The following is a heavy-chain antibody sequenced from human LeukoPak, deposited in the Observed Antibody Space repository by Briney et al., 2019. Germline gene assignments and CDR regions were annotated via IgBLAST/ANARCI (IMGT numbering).Heavy chain of an antibody. CDR3: TKPPAYGDYEPFGY. CDR2: IRSDGSSK. J-gene: IGHJ4*02. D-gene: IGHD4-17*01. Sequence: PGGSLRLSCAAPGFIYGNYAMEWVRPAPGKGLEWVAFIRSDGSSKSYADSARGRFTISRDNSKSTLYLQMNSLRVEDTAVYFCTKPPAYGDYEPFGYWGQGNLVTVSS. CDR1: GFIYGNYA. V-gene: IGHV3-30*02.